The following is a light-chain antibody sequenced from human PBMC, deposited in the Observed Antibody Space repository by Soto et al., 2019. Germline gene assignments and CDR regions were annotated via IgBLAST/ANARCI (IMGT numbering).Light chain of an antibody. CDR3: QQYDNHPYT. CDR1: QDISNY. V-gene: IGKV1-33*01. J-gene: IGKJ2*01. CDR2: DAS. Sequence: DIQMTQSPSSLSASVGDRVTITCQASQDISNYLNWYQQKPGKAPKLLIYDASNLETGVPSRVSGSGTGTDFTVTINSLQPEDSATYYCQQYDNHPYTFGQGNKLEIK.